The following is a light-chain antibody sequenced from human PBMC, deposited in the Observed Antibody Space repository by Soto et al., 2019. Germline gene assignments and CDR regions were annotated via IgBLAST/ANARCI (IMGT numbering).Light chain of an antibody. CDR1: QSINTW. J-gene: IGKJ2*01. CDR2: AAS. V-gene: IGKV1-12*01. CDR3: QQANSFPFT. Sequence: DIQKTQSPSSVSASVGDRVTITCRASQSINTWLAWYQQKPGEAPKLLIYAASTLQSGVPSRFSGTGSGTDFTLTISSLKPEDFATYFCQQANSFPFTFGQGTKVDIK.